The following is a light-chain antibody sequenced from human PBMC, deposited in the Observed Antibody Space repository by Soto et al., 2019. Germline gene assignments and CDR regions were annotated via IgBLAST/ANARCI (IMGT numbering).Light chain of an antibody. CDR3: SSYSISTAYL. CDR2: EVN. Sequence: QSVLTHPASVSGSPGQSMTISCTGTSSDVGGYDYVSWYQLHPGKAPKLMVFEVNNRPSGVSYRFSGSKSGNTASLTISGLQAEDEADYFCSSYSISTAYLFGTGTKV. V-gene: IGLV2-14*01. CDR1: SSDVGGYDY. J-gene: IGLJ1*01.